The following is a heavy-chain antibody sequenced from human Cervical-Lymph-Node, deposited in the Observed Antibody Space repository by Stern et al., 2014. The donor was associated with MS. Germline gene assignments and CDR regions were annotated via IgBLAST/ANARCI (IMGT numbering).Heavy chain of an antibody. CDR3: ARDETGFAFDI. CDR1: GGTFSSYA. V-gene: IGHV1-69*06. Sequence: VQLVESGADVKKPGSSVKVSCKASGGTFSSYAINWVRQAPGQGLEWMGGIIPLFGTAHYAQQFQGRVTISADTSTNTVYMELYRLRYDDTAVYYCARDETGFAFDIWGQGTMVTVSS. D-gene: IGHD3-9*01. J-gene: IGHJ3*02. CDR2: IIPLFGTA.